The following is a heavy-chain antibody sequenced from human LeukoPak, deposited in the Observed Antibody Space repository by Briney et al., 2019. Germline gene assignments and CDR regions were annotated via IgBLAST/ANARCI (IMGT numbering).Heavy chain of an antibody. Sequence: SGPTLVKPTQTLTLTCTFSGFSLSTSGVGVGWIRQPPGKALEWLELIYWDDDKRHSPSLTSRLTITKDTSKNQVVLTMTNMDPVDTATYYCAHMGSIMITFGGVIGDFDYWGQGTLVTVSS. J-gene: IGHJ4*02. CDR1: GFSLSTSGVG. CDR2: IYWDDDK. CDR3: AHMGSIMITFGGVIGDFDY. V-gene: IGHV2-5*02. D-gene: IGHD3-16*02.